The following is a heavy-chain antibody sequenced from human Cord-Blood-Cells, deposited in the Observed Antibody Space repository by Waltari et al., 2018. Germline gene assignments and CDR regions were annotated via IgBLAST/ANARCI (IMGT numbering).Heavy chain of an antibody. Sequence: QVQLQQWGAGLLKPSETLSLTCAVYGGSFSGYYWSWIRQPPGKGLEWIGEINQSGNTNYNPSLKSRVTISVDTSKNQFSLKLSSVTAADTAVYYCARATGAYSLNWFDPWGQGTLVTVSS. CDR3: ARATGAYSLNWFDP. CDR2: INQSGNT. V-gene: IGHV4-34*01. CDR1: GGSFSGYY. J-gene: IGHJ5*02. D-gene: IGHD1-26*01.